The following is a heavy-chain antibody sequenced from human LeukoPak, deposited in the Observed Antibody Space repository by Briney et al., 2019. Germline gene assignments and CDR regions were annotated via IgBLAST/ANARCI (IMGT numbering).Heavy chain of an antibody. CDR2: ISGSGGST. V-gene: IGHV3-23*01. CDR1: GFTFSSYA. D-gene: IGHD1-26*01. CDR3: ARPIYSGSYYSHFDY. J-gene: IGHJ4*02. Sequence: GGSLRLSCAASGFTFSSYAMSWVRQAPGKGLEWVSAISGSGGSTYYADSVKGRFTISRDNSKNTLYLQMNSLRAEDTAMYYCARPIYSGSYYSHFDYWGQGTLVTVSS.